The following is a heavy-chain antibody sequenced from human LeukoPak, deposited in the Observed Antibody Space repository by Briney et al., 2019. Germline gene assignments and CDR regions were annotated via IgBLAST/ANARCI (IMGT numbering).Heavy chain of an antibody. CDR2: ISSSGSTI. Sequence: GGSLKLSCAASGFTFSSYEMNWGRQAPGKGLEWVSYISSSGSTIYYADSVKGRFTISRDNAKNSLYLQMNSLRAEDTAVYYCANTELWTGGMDVWGPGTRVTVSS. CDR3: ANTELWTGGMDV. J-gene: IGHJ6*02. V-gene: IGHV3-48*03. D-gene: IGHD3-16*01. CDR1: GFTFSSYE.